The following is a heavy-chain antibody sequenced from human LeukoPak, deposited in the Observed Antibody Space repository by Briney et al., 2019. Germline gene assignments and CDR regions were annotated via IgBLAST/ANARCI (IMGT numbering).Heavy chain of an antibody. CDR2: IYYSGST. CDR1: GGSISSGGYY. CDR3: ARSRWLQDWPIDY. J-gene: IGHJ4*02. V-gene: IGHV4-31*03. Sequence: TLSLTCPVSGGSISSGGYYWSWIRQHPGKGLEWIGYIYYSGSTYYNPSLKSRVTISVDTSKNQFSLKLSSVTAADTAVYYCARSRWLQDWPIDYWGQGTLVTVSS. D-gene: IGHD5-24*01.